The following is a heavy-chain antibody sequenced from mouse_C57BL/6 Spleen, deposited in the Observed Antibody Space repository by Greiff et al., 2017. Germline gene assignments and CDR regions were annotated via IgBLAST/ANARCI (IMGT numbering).Heavy chain of an antibody. CDR2: IRNKANNHAT. J-gene: IGHJ2*01. V-gene: IGHV6-6*01. D-gene: IGHD2-4*01. CDR3: TREGDYDGPYFDY. Sequence: EVQGVESGGGLVQPGGSMKLSCAASGFTFSDAWMDWVRQSPEKGLEWVAEIRNKANNHATYYAESVKGRFTISRDDSKSSVYLQMNSLRAEDTGIYYCTREGDYDGPYFDYWGQGTTLTVSS. CDR1: GFTFSDAW.